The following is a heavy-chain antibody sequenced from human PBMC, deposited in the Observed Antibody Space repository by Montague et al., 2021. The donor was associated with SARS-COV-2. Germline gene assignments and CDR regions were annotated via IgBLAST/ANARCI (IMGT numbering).Heavy chain of an antibody. V-gene: IGHV4-39*02. D-gene: IGHD3-22*01. CDR3: ARLRGYLDRSGSPSAFDF. Sequence: SETLSLTCTVSGGSITNNIYYWAWIRRPPGKGLEWIGSIYYTGNTYYXPSLERRVTISVVTSKNHFTLKLSSVTAAETAVYYCARLRGYLDRSGSPSAFDFWGQGTMVTVSS. J-gene: IGHJ3*01. CDR2: IYYTGNT. CDR1: GGSITNNIYY.